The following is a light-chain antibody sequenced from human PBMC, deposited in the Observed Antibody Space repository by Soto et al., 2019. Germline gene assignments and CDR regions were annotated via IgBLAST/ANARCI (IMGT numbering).Light chain of an antibody. V-gene: IGKV1-27*01. CDR3: QESSSAPFT. J-gene: IGKJ3*01. CDR1: QGIGNY. Sequence: DFQMTQSPSSLSASVGDRVTITCRASQGIGNYLAWYQRKPGKVPKLLIFSASTLHSGVPSRFSGSGSGTDFSLTISSLQPEDVATYYCQESSSAPFTFGPGTKVDIK. CDR2: SAS.